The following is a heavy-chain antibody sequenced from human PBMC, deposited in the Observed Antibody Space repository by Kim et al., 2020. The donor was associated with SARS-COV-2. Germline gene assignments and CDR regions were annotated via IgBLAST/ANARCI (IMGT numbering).Heavy chain of an antibody. CDR1: GGSISSYY. CDR3: AGSHAGHDWDY. J-gene: IGHJ4*02. D-gene: IGHD3-3*01. V-gene: IGHV4-59*01. CDR2: IYYSGST. Sequence: SETLSLTCTVSGGSISSYYWSWIRQPPGKGLEWIGYIYYSGSTNYNPSLKSGATISVDTSKNQFSLKLSSVTAADTAVYYCAGSHAGHDWDYWGQGTLVT.